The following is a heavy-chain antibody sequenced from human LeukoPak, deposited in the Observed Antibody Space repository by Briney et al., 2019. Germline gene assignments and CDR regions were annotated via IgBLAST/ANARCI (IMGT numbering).Heavy chain of an antibody. J-gene: IGHJ4*02. CDR1: EYTFTDYY. D-gene: IGHD2-2*01. CDR3: ARDLEHCRNIICSNSAY. V-gene: IGHV1-2*02. CDR2: INPNSGGT. Sequence: GASVKVSCKASEYTFTDYYMHWVRQAPGQGLEWMGWINPNSGGTNYAQKFQGRVTMTRDTSISTAYMELSSLRSDDTAVYYCARDLEHCRNIICSNSAYWGQGPLVTVSS.